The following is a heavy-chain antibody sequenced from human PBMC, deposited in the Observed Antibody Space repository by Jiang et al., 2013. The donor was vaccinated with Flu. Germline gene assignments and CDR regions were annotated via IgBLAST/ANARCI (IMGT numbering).Heavy chain of an antibody. J-gene: IGHJ4*02. V-gene: IGHV1-69*02. CDR2: IIPVLGMT. Sequence: LEWMGRIIPVLGMTNYAQTLQGRLTITADKSTTTAYMDLNSLRIEDTAVYYCARTTHMTSVTTDDFWGQGTLVTVSS. D-gene: IGHD4-17*01. CDR3: ARTTHMTSVTTDDF.